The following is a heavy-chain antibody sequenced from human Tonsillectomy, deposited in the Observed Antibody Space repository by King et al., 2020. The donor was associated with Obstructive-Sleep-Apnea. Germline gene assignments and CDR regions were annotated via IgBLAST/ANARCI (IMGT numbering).Heavy chain of an antibody. D-gene: IGHD2/OR15-2a*01. Sequence: QLQLQESGSRLVKPSQSLSLTCAVSGGSIISGAYSWSWIRQPPGKGLEWIGNIYHTESTYYNPSLKSRVTISVDRSKNQFSLRLSSVTAADTAVYYCARNFYESPTLFDYWGQGTLVTVSS. CDR3: ARNFYESPTLFDY. V-gene: IGHV4-30-2*01. CDR2: IYHTEST. J-gene: IGHJ4*02. CDR1: GGSIISGAYS.